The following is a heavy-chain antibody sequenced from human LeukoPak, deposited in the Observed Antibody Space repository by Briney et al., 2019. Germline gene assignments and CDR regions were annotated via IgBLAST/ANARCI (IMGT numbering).Heavy chain of an antibody. CDR3: ASTIIAAAGTRNWFDP. Sequence: ILSLTCTVSGGSISSGGYYWSWIRQHPGKGLEWIGYTYYSGSTYYNPSLKSRVTISVDTSKNQFSLKLSSVTAADTAVYYCASTIIAAAGTRNWFDPWGQGTLVTVSS. CDR2: TYYSGST. V-gene: IGHV4-31*03. J-gene: IGHJ5*02. CDR1: GGSISSGGYY. D-gene: IGHD6-13*01.